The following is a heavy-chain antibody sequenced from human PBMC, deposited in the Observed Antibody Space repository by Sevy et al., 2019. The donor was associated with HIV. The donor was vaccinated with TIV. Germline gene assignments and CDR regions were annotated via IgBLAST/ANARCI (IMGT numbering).Heavy chain of an antibody. J-gene: IGHJ5*02. D-gene: IGHD3-22*01. CDR2: INWNGGSI. CDR3: TRSGDDSSGFYYWWFDP. V-gene: IGHV3-20*04. CDR1: GFTFDDYG. Sequence: GGSLRLSCAASGFTFDDYGMSWVRQAPGKGLEWVSGINWNGGSICYADSVRGRFTISRDNAKNSLYLQMNSLRAEDTAFYYCTRSGDDSSGFYYWWFDPWGQGTLVTVSS.